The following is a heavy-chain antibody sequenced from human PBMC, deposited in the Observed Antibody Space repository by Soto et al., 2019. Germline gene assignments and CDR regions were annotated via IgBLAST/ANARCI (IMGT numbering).Heavy chain of an antibody. CDR1: GYTFASYA. Sequence: QVQLVQSGAEVKKPGASVKVSCKASGYTFASYAISWMRQAPGQGLEWMGWISAYNGNTNYAQKLQGRVTMTTDTSTRTASMALRSLRSDDTAVYSCARAPPPPDYWGQGTLVTVSS. CDR3: ARAPPPPDY. CDR2: ISAYNGNT. J-gene: IGHJ4*02. V-gene: IGHV1-18*01.